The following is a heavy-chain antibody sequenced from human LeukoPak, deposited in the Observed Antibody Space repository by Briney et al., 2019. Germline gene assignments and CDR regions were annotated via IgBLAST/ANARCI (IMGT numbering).Heavy chain of an antibody. Sequence: PSETLSLTCAVSGYSISSGYYWGWIRQPPGKGLEWIGSIYHSGSTYYNPSLKSRVTISVDTSKNQFSLKLSSVTAADTAVYYCARDNGGNFDYWGQGTLVTVSS. CDR1: GYSISSGYY. CDR3: ARDNGGNFDY. V-gene: IGHV4-38-2*02. J-gene: IGHJ4*02. CDR2: IYHSGST.